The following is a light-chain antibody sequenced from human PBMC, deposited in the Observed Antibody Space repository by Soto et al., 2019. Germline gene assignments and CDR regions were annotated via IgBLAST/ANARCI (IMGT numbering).Light chain of an antibody. CDR3: SSYTTRNTEV. CDR1: SSDVGAFNY. Sequence: SVLTRAASGSRSPGEAICISCIGTSSDVGAFNYVSWYQHHPGKAPQLIIYDVTSRPSGVSNRFSASKSGNTASLTISGLQAEDEADYYCSSYTTRNTEVFGTGTKVTVL. CDR2: DVT. V-gene: IGLV2-14*03. J-gene: IGLJ1*01.